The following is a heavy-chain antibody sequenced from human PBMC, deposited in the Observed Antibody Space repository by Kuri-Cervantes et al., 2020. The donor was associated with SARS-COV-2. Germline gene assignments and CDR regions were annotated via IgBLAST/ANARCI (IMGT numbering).Heavy chain of an antibody. CDR2: ISYDGKHK. J-gene: IGHJ4*02. Sequence: LSLTCAASGFNFSRADMHWVRQAPGKGLEWVAFISYDGKHKKCIGSGKGRFAISRDNSQNTLLLQMTSLRGEDTAMYYCAKDHFGVHDFWGQGTLVTVSS. CDR1: GFNFSRAD. D-gene: IGHD2-21*01. CDR3: AKDHFGVHDF. V-gene: IGHV3-30*18.